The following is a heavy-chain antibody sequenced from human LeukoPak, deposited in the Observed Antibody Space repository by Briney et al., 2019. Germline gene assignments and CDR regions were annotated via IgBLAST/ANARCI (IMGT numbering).Heavy chain of an antibody. J-gene: IGHJ5*02. D-gene: IGHD5-18*01. Sequence: SVKVSCKASGGTFSSYAISWVRQAPGQGLEWMGGIIPIFGTANYAQKFQGRVTITADKSTSTAYMELSSLRSEDTAVYYCARIVGIQLWLRWFDPWGQGTLVTVSS. CDR3: ARIVGIQLWLRWFDP. CDR2: IIPIFGTA. CDR1: GGTFSSYA. V-gene: IGHV1-69*06.